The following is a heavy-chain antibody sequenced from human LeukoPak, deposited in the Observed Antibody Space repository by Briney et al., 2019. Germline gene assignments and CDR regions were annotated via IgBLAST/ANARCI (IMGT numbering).Heavy chain of an antibody. CDR3: ARDGYCSSTSCLPPSKYYYYGMDV. CDR2: IYTSGST. J-gene: IGHJ6*02. D-gene: IGHD2-2*03. CDR1: GGSISSYY. V-gene: IGHV4-4*07. Sequence: SETLSLTCTVSGGSISSYYWSWIRQPAGKGLEWIGRIYTSGSTNYNPSLKSRVTMSVDTSKNQFSLKLSSVTAADTAVYYCARDGYCSSTSCLPPSKYYYYGMDVWGQGTTVTVPS.